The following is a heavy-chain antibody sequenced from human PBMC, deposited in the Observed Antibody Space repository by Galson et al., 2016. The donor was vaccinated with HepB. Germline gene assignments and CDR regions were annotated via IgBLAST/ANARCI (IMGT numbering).Heavy chain of an antibody. V-gene: IGHV3-9*01. CDR3: AKALVRGSFYYYYYSMDV. D-gene: IGHD3-10*01. Sequence: SLRLSCAASGFTFGEYAMHWVRQAPGKGLGWISGISWNSGRIGYADSVRGRFTISRDNVKNSLYLQMNSLRAEDTALYYCAKALVRGSFYYYYYSMDVWGQGTTVTVSS. J-gene: IGHJ6*02. CDR2: ISWNSGRI. CDR1: GFTFGEYA.